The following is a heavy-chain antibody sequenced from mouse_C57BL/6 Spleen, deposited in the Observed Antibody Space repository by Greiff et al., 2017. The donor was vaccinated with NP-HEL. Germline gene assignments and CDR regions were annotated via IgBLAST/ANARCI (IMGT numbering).Heavy chain of an antibody. CDR3: ARARQLRYFDY. CDR1: GFTFSSYA. V-gene: IGHV5-4*03. Sequence: EVKLVESGGGLVKPGGSLKLSCAASGFTFSSYAMSWVRQTPEKRLEWVATISDGGSYTYYPDNVKGRFTISRDNAKNNLYLQMSHLKSEDTAMYYCARARQLRYFDYWGQGTTLTVSS. D-gene: IGHD3-2*02. CDR2: ISDGGSYT. J-gene: IGHJ2*01.